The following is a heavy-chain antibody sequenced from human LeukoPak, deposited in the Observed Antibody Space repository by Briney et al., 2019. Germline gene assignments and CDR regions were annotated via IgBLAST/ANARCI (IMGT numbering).Heavy chain of an antibody. CDR3: AEARAGPIMITFGGVIVR. V-gene: IGHV3-23*01. CDR2: ISGSGGST. CDR1: GFTFSSYV. D-gene: IGHD3-16*02. Sequence: GGSLRLSCAASGFTFSSYVMSWVRQAPGKGLEWVSAISGSGGSTYYADSVKGRFTISRDNSKNTLYLQVNSLRAEDTAVYYCAEARAGPIMITFGGVIVRWGQGTLVTVSS. J-gene: IGHJ4*02.